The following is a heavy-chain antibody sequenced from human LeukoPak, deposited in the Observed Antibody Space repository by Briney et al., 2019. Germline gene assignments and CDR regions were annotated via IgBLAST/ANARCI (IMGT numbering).Heavy chain of an antibody. D-gene: IGHD2-2*02. CDR3: ARDSQRDIVVVPAAIYNY. J-gene: IGHJ4*02. CDR1: GFTFSSYS. Sequence: GGSLRLSCAASGFTFSSYSMNWVRQAPGKGLEWVSSISSSSSYIYYADSVKGRFTISRDNAKDSLYLQMNSLRAEDTAVYYCARDSQRDIVVVPAAIYNYWGQGTLVTVSS. V-gene: IGHV3-21*01. CDR2: ISSSSSYI.